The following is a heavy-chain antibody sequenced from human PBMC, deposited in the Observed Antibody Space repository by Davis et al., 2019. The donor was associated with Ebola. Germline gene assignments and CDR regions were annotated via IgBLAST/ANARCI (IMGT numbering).Heavy chain of an antibody. CDR1: GGSISSYY. J-gene: IGHJ4*01. CDR3: ARAGGSYYGAFDY. Sequence: MPSETLSLTCTVSGGSISSYYWSWIRQPPGKGLEWIGYIYYSGSTNYNPSLKSRVTISVDTSKNQFSLKLSSVTAADTAVYYCARAGGSYYGAFDYWGQGTLVTVSS. CDR2: IYYSGST. D-gene: IGHD1-26*01. V-gene: IGHV4-59*01.